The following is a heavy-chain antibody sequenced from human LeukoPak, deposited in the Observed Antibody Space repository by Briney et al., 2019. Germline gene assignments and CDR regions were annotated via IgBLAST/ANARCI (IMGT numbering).Heavy chain of an antibody. CDR1: GYTFTSYG. Sequence: ASVKVSCKASGYTFTSYGISWVRQAPGQGLEWMGWISAYNGNTNYAQKLQGRVTMTTDTSTSKDYMERRRVRSDDTAVYYCARDGGGYSSSWYELDWFDPWGQGTLVTVSS. J-gene: IGHJ5*02. V-gene: IGHV1-18*01. D-gene: IGHD6-13*01. CDR3: ARDGGGYSSSWYELDWFDP. CDR2: ISAYNGNT.